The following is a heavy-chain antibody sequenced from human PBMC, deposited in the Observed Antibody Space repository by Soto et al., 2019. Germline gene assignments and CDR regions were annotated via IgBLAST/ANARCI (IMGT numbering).Heavy chain of an antibody. D-gene: IGHD2-21*02. CDR2: IIPIFGTA. J-gene: IGHJ5*02. CDR3: AREAYCGGDCYYPNWFDP. V-gene: IGHV1-69*12. Sequence: QVQLVQSGAEVKKPGSSVKVSCKASGGTFSSYAISWVRQAPGQGLEWMGGIIPIFGTANYAQKFQGRVTITADESTSTAYMELSSLRSEDTAVYYCAREAYCGGDCYYPNWFDPWGQGTLVTVSS. CDR1: GGTFSSYA.